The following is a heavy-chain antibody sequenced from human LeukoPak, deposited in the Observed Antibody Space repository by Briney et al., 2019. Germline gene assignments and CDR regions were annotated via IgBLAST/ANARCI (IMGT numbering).Heavy chain of an antibody. CDR2: ISGSGGST. Sequence: PGGSLRLSCAASGFTFSSYAMSWVRQAPGKGLEWVSAISGSGGSTYYADSVKGRFTTSRDNSKNTLYLQMNSLRSEDTAVYYCARDEGRSGVYDYVWGSYRPQYYFDYWGQGTLVTVSS. V-gene: IGHV3-23*01. D-gene: IGHD3-16*02. J-gene: IGHJ4*02. CDR3: ARDEGRSGVYDYVWGSYRPQYYFDY. CDR1: GFTFSSYA.